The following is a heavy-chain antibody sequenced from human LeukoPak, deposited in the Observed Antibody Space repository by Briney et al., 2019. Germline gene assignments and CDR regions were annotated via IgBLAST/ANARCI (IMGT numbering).Heavy chain of an antibody. J-gene: IGHJ4*02. CDR1: GFTFSTSW. V-gene: IGHV3-7*01. D-gene: IGHD3-16*01. CDR2: IKQDGSDK. Sequence: GGSLRLSCAASGFTFSTSWMSWVRQAPGRGLEWVANIKQDGSDKYYVDSVKGRFTISRDNAKNSLYLQMNYLRAEDTAVYYCARFRDDYVWGSYTPPKDLDYWGQGSLVTVSS. CDR3: ARFRDDYVWGSYTPPKDLDY.